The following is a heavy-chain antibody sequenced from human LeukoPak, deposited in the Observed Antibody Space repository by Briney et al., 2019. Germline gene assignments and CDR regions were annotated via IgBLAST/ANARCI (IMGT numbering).Heavy chain of an antibody. Sequence: GASVKVSCKASGYTFTSYYMHWVRQAPGQGLEWMGIINPSGGSTSYAQNFQGRVTMTRDTSTSTVYMELSSLRSEDTAVYYCARAADILTAYTWFDHWGQGTLVTVSS. CDR3: ARAADILTAYTWFDH. CDR2: INPSGGST. V-gene: IGHV1-46*01. CDR1: GYTFTSYY. J-gene: IGHJ5*02. D-gene: IGHD3-9*01.